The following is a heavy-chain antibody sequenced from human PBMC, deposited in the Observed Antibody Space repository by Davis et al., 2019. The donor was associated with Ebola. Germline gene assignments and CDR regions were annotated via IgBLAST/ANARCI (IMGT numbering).Heavy chain of an antibody. V-gene: IGHV3-23*01. CDR1: GFTLSSYA. D-gene: IGHD3-10*01. Sequence: GESLKISCAASGFTLSSYAMNWVRQAPGKGLEWVSGISGSGGSTYYADSVKGRFTISRDNSKNTLYLQMTSLRVEDTAVYYCAKEAFGSGSYHIDYWGQGTLVTVSS. J-gene: IGHJ4*02. CDR3: AKEAFGSGSYHIDY. CDR2: ISGSGGST.